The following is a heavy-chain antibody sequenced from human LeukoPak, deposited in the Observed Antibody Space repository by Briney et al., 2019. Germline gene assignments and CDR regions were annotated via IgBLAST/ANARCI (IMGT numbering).Heavy chain of an antibody. D-gene: IGHD6-19*01. CDR1: GFTFSSYA. CDR2: ISGSGGST. Sequence: QPGGSLRLSCAASGFTFSSYAMSWVRQAPGKGLEWVSDISGSGGSTYYPDPVKGRFTISRDNSKNTLYLQMNSLRAEDTAVYYCANIDFVSSGFYFDYWGQGTLVTVSS. CDR3: ANIDFVSSGFYFDY. J-gene: IGHJ4*02. V-gene: IGHV3-23*01.